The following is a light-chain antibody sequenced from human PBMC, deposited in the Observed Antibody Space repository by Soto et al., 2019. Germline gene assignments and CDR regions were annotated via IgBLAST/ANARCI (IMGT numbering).Light chain of an antibody. CDR2: GAS. Sequence: EIVLMQSPGTLSLSPGERATLSCRASQTVNNNYLAWYQQKPGQAPRLLIDGASSRATGIPDRFSGSGSGTDFTLTISRLEPEDFAVYYCQQYGTSLPLTFGGGTKVEIK. V-gene: IGKV3-20*01. J-gene: IGKJ4*01. CDR1: QTVNNNY. CDR3: QQYGTSLPLT.